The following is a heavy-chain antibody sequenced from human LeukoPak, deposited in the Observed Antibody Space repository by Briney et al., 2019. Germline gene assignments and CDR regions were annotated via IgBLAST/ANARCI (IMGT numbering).Heavy chain of an antibody. CDR1: GFMFGDYW. CDR2: IKTDETTT. J-gene: IGHJ6*02. V-gene: IGHV3-74*01. D-gene: IGHD3-10*01. Sequence: GGSLRLSCAASGFMFGDYWMHWVRQAPGKGLVWVARIKTDETTTVYADSVKGRFTMSRDNAKNTLYLQMNSLRAEDTAVHYCARDRRTMADMFYYGMNVWGQGTTVTVSS. CDR3: ARDRRTMADMFYYGMNV.